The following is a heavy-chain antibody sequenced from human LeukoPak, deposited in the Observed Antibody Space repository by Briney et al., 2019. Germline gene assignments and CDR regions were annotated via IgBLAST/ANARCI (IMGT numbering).Heavy chain of an antibody. CDR2: IKQDGSEK. CDR1: GFTFSSYW. Sequence: GGSLRLSCAASGFTFSSYWMSWVRQAPGKGLEWVANIKQDGSEKYYVDSVKGRFTISRDNAKNSLYLQMNSLRAEDTAVYYCARDHYDFWSGPDYWGQGTLVTVSS. D-gene: IGHD3-3*01. V-gene: IGHV3-7*01. CDR3: ARDHYDFWSGPDY. J-gene: IGHJ4*02.